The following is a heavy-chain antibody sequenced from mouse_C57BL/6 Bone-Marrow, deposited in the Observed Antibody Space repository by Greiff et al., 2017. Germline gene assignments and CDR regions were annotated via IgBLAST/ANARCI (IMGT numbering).Heavy chain of an antibody. CDR3: ATRYYYGRNPFCFDY. CDR2: ISSGGSNT. CDR1: GFTFSSYG. Sequence: EVQLVESGGDLVKPGGSLKLSCAASGFTFSSYGMSLFRQTPDTRLEWVATISSGGSNTYSPDRVKGRFTISRDHAKNTLYLQMSSLKSEDTAMYYCATRYYYGRNPFCFDYWRQGTTLTVST. J-gene: IGHJ2*01. D-gene: IGHD1-1*01. V-gene: IGHV5-6*01.